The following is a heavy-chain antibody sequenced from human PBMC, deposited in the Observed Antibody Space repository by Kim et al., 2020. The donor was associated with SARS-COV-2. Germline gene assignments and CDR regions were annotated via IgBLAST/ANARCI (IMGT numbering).Heavy chain of an antibody. CDR1: GGSISSYY. CDR2: IYYSGST. CDR3: ARDARLMGFDY. D-gene: IGHD2-8*01. V-gene: IGHV4-59*13. J-gene: IGHJ4*02. Sequence: SETLSLICTVSGGSISSYYWSWIRQPPGKGLEWIGYIYYSGSTNYNPSLKSRVTISVDTSKNQFTLKLSSVTAADTAVFYCARDARLMGFDYWGQGTLVT.